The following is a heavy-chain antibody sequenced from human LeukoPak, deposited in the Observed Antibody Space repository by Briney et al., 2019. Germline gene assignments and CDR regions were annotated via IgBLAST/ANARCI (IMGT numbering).Heavy chain of an antibody. CDR1: GFTVSSNY. V-gene: IGHV3-53*01. Sequence: PGGSLRLSCAASGFTVSSNYMSWVRQAPGKGLEWVSVIYSGGSSYYADSVKGRFTISRDNSKNTLYLQVNSLRAEDTAVYYCARHRSEAAYDFWGQGTLVTVSS. CDR2: IYSGGSS. D-gene: IGHD3-10*01. J-gene: IGHJ4*02. CDR3: ARHRSEAAYDF.